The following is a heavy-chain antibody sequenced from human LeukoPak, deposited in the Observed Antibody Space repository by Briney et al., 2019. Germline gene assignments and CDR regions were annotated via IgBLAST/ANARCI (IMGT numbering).Heavy chain of an antibody. V-gene: IGHV1-69*13. Sequence: SVKVSCKASGGHFSSYGISWVRQAPGQGLGWMGGIVPIFGTANYAQKFQGRVTITADESTSTTYMDLSSLRSEDTAVYYCASTSGYCSTGSCYSKLDYWGQGTLVTVSS. D-gene: IGHD2-15*01. J-gene: IGHJ4*02. CDR2: IVPIFGTA. CDR3: ASTSGYCSTGSCYSKLDY. CDR1: GGHFSSYG.